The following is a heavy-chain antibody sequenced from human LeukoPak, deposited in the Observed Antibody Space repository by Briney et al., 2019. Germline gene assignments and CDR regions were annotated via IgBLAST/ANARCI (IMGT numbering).Heavy chain of an antibody. CDR3: ARERCSSTSCDDDY. Sequence: GASVKVSCKASGGTFSSYAISWVRQAPGQGLEWMGRIIPILGIANYAQKFQGRVTITADKSTSTAYMELSSLRSEDTAVYYCARERCSSTSCDDDYWGQGTLATVSS. D-gene: IGHD2-2*01. CDR1: GGTFSSYA. V-gene: IGHV1-69*04. J-gene: IGHJ4*02. CDR2: IIPILGIA.